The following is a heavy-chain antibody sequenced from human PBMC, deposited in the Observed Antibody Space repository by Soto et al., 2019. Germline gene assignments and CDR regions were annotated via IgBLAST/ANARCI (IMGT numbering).Heavy chain of an antibody. CDR2: ISSSSSTI. D-gene: IGHD3-3*01. V-gene: IGHV3-48*01. CDR1: GFTFSSYS. CDR3: ARGLTIFGVAPALDY. Sequence: GSLRLSCAASGFTFSSYSMNWVRQAPGKGLEWVSYISSSSSTIYYADSVKGRFTISRDNAKNSLYLQMNSLRAEDTAVYYCARGLTIFGVAPALDYWGQGTLVTVSS. J-gene: IGHJ4*02.